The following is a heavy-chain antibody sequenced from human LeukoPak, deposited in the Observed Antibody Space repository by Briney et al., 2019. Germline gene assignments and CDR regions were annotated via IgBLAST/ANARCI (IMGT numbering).Heavy chain of an antibody. Sequence: SVKVSCKVSEYTLTELSMHWVRQAPGKGLEWMGGFDPEDGETIYAQKFQGRVTMTEDTSTDTAYMELSSLRSEDTAVYYCATEPLCGGDYCQGLFDYWGQGTLVTVSS. V-gene: IGHV1-24*01. D-gene: IGHD2-21*02. CDR3: ATEPLCGGDYCQGLFDY. J-gene: IGHJ4*02. CDR1: EYTLTELS. CDR2: FDPEDGET.